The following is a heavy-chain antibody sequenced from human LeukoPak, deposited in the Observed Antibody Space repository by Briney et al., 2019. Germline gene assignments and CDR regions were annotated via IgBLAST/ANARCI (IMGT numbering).Heavy chain of an antibody. CDR1: GFTFSSYW. CDR3: AREQGQQWRRFDS. CDR2: IKQDGSEK. D-gene: IGHD6-19*01. V-gene: IGHV3-7*01. Sequence: QSGGSLRLSCAASGFTFSSYWMSWVRQAPGKGLEWVANIKQDGSEKYYVDSVKGRFTISRDNSENTLYLQMDSLTTEDTGVYYCAREQGQQWRRFDSWGQGSPVTVSS. J-gene: IGHJ4*02.